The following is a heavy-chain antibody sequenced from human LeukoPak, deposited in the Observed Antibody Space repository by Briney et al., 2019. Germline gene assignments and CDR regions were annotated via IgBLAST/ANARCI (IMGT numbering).Heavy chain of an antibody. CDR2: ISYTGST. Sequence: SETLSLTCTVSGGSISGYYWSWIRQSPGKGLEWIGYISYTGSTNYSPSLRSRVTISLDTSKNQFSLNLRSVTAADTAVYYCVRTEATSTQWGFRFFDHWGQGTLVTVSS. D-gene: IGHD2-2*01. J-gene: IGHJ4*02. CDR3: VRTEATSTQWGFRFFDH. CDR1: GGSISGYY. V-gene: IGHV4-59*08.